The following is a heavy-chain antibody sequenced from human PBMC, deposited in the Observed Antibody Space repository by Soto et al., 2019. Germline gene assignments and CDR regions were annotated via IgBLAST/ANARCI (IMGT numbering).Heavy chain of an antibody. CDR3: ARDKRHSGSGTPSYYYYGMDV. D-gene: IGHD5-12*01. CDR1: GYTFTSYY. CDR2: INPSGGST. J-gene: IGHJ6*02. Sequence: ASVKVSCKASGYTFTSYYMHWVRQAPGQGLEWMGVINPSGGSTSYAQKFQGRVTMTRDTSTSTVYMELSSLRSEDTAVYYCARDKRHSGSGTPSYYYYGMDVWGQGTTVTVSS. V-gene: IGHV1-46*03.